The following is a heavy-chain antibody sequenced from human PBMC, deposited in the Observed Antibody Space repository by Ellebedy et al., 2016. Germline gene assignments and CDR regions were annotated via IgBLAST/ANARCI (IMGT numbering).Heavy chain of an antibody. CDR2: IYYSGTT. V-gene: IGHV4-30-4*01. Sequence: SETLSLXXSVSGGSINSGDYYWSWIRQPPGQGLEWLGYIYYSGTTYYNTSLKSRITISVDTSKNQFSLRLSSVTAADTAVYFCARETDFWCDSSYFDYWGQGILVTISS. CDR3: ARETDFWCDSSYFDY. D-gene: IGHD3-3*01. J-gene: IGHJ4*02. CDR1: GGSINSGDYY.